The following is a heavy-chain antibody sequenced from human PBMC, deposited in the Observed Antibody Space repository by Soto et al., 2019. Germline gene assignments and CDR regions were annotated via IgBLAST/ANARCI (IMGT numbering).Heavy chain of an antibody. CDR3: ATRLLVVAAAAS. CDR1: GFTFSDYA. V-gene: IGHV3-23*01. Sequence: EAQLLESGGGLGQPGGSLRLSCAASGFTFSDYAMSWVRQASGKGLEWVSAISGSGDYTYYSDSVKGRFTISRDNSKNTLFLQMNSLRVEDTAVYYCATRLLVVAAAASWGQGTLVTVSS. D-gene: IGHD6-13*01. CDR2: ISGSGDYT. J-gene: IGHJ5*02.